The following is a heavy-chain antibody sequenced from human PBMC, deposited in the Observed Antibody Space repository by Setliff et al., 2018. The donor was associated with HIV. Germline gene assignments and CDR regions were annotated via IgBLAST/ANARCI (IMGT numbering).Heavy chain of an antibody. D-gene: IGHD6-19*01. J-gene: IGHJ5*02. CDR3: ARPHSGRGGGAWFDP. CDR2: ILGGRNT. V-gene: IGHV4-39*07. Sequence: SETLSLTCTVSGGSLTSGHYYWGWIRQPPGKGLEWIGNILGGRNTYYNPSLKSRVIIPVDTSRNQSSLNLRSVTAADTAVYYCARPHSGRGGGAWFDPWGQGILVTVSS. CDR1: GGSLTSGHYY.